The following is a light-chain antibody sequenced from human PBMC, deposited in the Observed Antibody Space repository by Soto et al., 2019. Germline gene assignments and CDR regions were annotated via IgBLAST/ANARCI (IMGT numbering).Light chain of an antibody. V-gene: IGKV1-5*03. CDR1: QSISNF. CDR3: QQYKSYPYT. CDR2: RAS. J-gene: IGKJ2*01. Sequence: DIQMTQSPSTLSASLGDRVTFTCRASQSISNFLAWYQQKPGKVPNLLIFRASDLETGVPSRFSGSGSGTDFTLTIASLQPDDFATYYCQQYKSYPYTFGQGTKLEIK.